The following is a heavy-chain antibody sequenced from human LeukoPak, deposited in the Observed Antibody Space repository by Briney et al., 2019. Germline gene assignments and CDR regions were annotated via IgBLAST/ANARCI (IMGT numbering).Heavy chain of an antibody. J-gene: IGHJ5*02. Sequence: ASVKVSCKASGYTFTGYYMHWVRQAPGQGLEWMGWINPNSGGTNHAQKFQGRVTMTRDTSISTAYMELSRLRSDDTAVYYCARTGITMVRGVIGWFDPWGQGTLVTVSS. CDR2: INPNSGGT. D-gene: IGHD3-10*01. CDR1: GYTFTGYY. CDR3: ARTGITMVRGVIGWFDP. V-gene: IGHV1-2*02.